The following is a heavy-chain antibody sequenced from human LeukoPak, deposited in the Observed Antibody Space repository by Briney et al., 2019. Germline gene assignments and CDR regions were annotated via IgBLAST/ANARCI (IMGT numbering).Heavy chain of an antibody. D-gene: IGHD2-15*01. V-gene: IGHV3-7*03. CDR2: IKQDGSEK. Sequence: GGSLRLSCAASGFTFSSDWMSWVRQAPGKGLEWVANIKQDGSEKYYVDSVKGRFTIPRDSAKNSLYLQMNSLRAEDTAVYYCARGGDIVVVVAAETEYYFDYWGQGTLVTVSS. CDR3: ARGGDIVVVVAAETEYYFDY. CDR1: GFTFSSDW. J-gene: IGHJ4*02.